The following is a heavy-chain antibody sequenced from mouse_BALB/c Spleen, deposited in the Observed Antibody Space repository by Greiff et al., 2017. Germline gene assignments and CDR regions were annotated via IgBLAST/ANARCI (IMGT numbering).Heavy chain of an antibody. Sequence: QVQLKESGPGLVAPSQSLSITCTVSGFSLTSYGVHWVRQSPGKGLEWLGVIWSGGSTDYNAAFISRLSISKDNSKSQVFFKMNSLQADDTAIYYCARRPSTVVARDAMDYWGQGTSVTVSS. D-gene: IGHD1-1*01. CDR2: IWSGGST. CDR3: ARRPSTVVARDAMDY. J-gene: IGHJ4*01. CDR1: GFSLTSYG. V-gene: IGHV2-4-1*01.